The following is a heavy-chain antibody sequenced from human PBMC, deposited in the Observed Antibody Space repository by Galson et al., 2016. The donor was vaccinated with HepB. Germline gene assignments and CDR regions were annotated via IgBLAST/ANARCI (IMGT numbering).Heavy chain of an antibody. Sequence: SCAASGMTFSDSYMSWIRQPPGRGLEWVAYISSASATISYADSVRGRFTISRDNRRSLLFLEMNSLRAEDTALYYCANDQKPRGFDYWGQGTLVTVSS. V-gene: IGHV3-11*01. CDR2: ISSASATI. CDR3: ANDQKPRGFDY. CDR1: GMTFSDSY. D-gene: IGHD3-10*01. J-gene: IGHJ4*02.